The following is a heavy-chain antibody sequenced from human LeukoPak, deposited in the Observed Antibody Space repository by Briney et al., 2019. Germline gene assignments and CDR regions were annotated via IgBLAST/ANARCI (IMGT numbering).Heavy chain of an antibody. CDR3: VRGARLMDELLDY. CDR1: GLTFSSYL. D-gene: IGHD6-25*01. CDR2: IKHDGSDK. Sequence: GGSLRLSCAASGLTFSSYLMNWVRQAPGKGLEWVAYIKHDGSDKKYVDSVKGRFTISRDNAENSLFLKMHNLRAEHAAVYYCVRGARLMDELLDYWGQGTMVTVSS. J-gene: IGHJ4*02. V-gene: IGHV3-7*01.